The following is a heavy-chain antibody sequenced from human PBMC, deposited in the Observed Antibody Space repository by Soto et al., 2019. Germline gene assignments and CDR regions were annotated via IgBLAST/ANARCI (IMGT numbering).Heavy chain of an antibody. CDR1: GGTFSSYA. V-gene: IGHV1-69*13. D-gene: IGHD3-22*01. CDR3: ARGLPQYYYDSSGSDALGYGMDV. CDR2: IIPIFGTA. Sequence: SVKVSCKASGGTFSSYAISWVRQAPGQGLEWMGGIIPIFGTANYAQKFQSRVTITADESTSTAYMELSSLRSEDTAVYYCARGLPQYYYDSSGSDALGYGMDVWGQGTTVTVSS. J-gene: IGHJ6*02.